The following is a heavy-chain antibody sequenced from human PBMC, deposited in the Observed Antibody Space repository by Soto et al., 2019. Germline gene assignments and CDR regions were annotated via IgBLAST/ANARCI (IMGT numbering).Heavy chain of an antibody. J-gene: IGHJ5*02. V-gene: IGHV1-8*01. CDR2: MNPNSGNT. CDR3: ARGGVNDDFWGSYRFSWFDP. D-gene: IGHD3-16*02. Sequence: QVPLVQSGAEVKKPGASVKVSCKASGYTFTSYDINWVRQATGQGLEWMGWMNPNSGNTGYAQKFQGRVTMTRNTAISTAYMEMSSLRYEDTAVYYCARGGVNDDFWGSYRFSWFDPWGQGTLVTVSS. CDR1: GYTFTSYD.